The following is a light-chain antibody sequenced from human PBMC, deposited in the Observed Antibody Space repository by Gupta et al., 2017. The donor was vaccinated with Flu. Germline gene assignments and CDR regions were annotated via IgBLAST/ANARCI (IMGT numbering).Light chain of an antibody. J-gene: IGKJ4*01. Sequence: IVLTQSPGTLSLSPGERATLSCRASQSVSSSYLAWYQQKAGQAPRLLIQGASSRATGIPHRFSGSGSGTDVTLTISRLEPEDFAVYYCLQDGRAPITFGGGTKVEIK. CDR2: GAS. CDR1: QSVSSSY. CDR3: LQDGRAPIT. V-gene: IGKV3-20*01.